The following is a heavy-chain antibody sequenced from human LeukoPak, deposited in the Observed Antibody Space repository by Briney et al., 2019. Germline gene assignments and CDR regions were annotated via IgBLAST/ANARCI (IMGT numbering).Heavy chain of an antibody. J-gene: IGHJ4*02. V-gene: IGHV4-59*01. Sequence: SETLSLTCTVSGGSISSYYWSWIRQPPGKGLEWIGYIYYSGSTNYNPSLKSRATISVDTSKNQFSLKLSSVTAADTAVYYCARESRTAAGPPYFDYWGQGTLVTVSS. CDR3: ARESRTAAGPPYFDY. CDR2: IYYSGST. CDR1: GGSISSYY. D-gene: IGHD6-13*01.